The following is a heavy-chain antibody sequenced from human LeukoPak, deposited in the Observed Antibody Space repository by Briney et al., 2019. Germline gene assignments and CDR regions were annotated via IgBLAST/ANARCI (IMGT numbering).Heavy chain of an antibody. J-gene: IGHJ4*02. CDR3: ARATYSTYPNDY. CDR2: ISYDGSNK. Sequence: GGSLRLSCAASGFTFSSYGMHWVRQAPGKGLEWVAVISYDGSNKYYADSVKGRFTISRDNSKNTLYLQMNSLRAEDTAVYYCARATYSTYPNDYWGQGTLVTVSS. CDR1: GFTFSSYG. V-gene: IGHV3-30*03. D-gene: IGHD4-11*01.